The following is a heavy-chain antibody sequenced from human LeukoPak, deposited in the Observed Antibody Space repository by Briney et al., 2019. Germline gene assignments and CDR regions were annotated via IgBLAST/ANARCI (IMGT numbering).Heavy chain of an antibody. V-gene: IGHV4-34*01. D-gene: IGHD2-2*02. J-gene: IGHJ5*02. CDR2: INHSGST. CDR1: GGSFSGYY. Sequence: PSETLSLTCAVYGGSFSGYYWSWIRQPPGKGLEWIGEINHSGSTNYNPSLKSRVTISVDTSKNQFSPKLSSVTAADTAVYYCARAPIVVPAAIYRSWFDPWGQGTLVTVSS. CDR3: ARAPIVVPAAIYRSWFDP.